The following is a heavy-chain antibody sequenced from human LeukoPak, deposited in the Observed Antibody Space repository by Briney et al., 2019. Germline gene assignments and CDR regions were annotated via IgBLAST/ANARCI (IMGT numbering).Heavy chain of an antibody. D-gene: IGHD1-26*01. CDR2: ISGSGRTT. CDR3: ARDKVVGATGGYYGMDV. J-gene: IGHJ6*02. V-gene: IGHV3-23*01. CDR1: GFPFSSYA. Sequence: GGSLRLSCAASGFPFSSYAMSWVRQAPEKGLEWVSVISGSGRTTYYADSVKGRFTISRDNSKNTLYLQMNSLRAEDTAVYYCARDKVVGATGGYYGMDVWGQGTSVTVSS.